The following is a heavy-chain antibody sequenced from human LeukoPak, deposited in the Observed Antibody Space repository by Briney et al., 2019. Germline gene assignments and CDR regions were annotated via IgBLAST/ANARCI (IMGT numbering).Heavy chain of an antibody. CDR3: ARESPPAANFDY. CDR2: ISWNSGSI. V-gene: IGHV3-9*01. D-gene: IGHD2-2*01. J-gene: IGHJ4*02. CDR1: GFTVSGNY. Sequence: GGSLRLSCAASGFTVSGNYMNWVRQPPGKGLEWVSGISWNSGSIDYADSVEGRFTISRDNAKNSLYLQMNSLRAEDTAVYYCARESPPAANFDYWGQGTLVTVSS.